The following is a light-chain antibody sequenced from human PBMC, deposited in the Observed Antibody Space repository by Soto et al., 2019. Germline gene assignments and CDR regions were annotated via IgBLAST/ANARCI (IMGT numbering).Light chain of an antibody. V-gene: IGLV2-14*01. J-gene: IGLJ1*01. Sequence: QSVLTQPASVSGSPGQSITISCTGTSSAVGGYNYVSWYQQHPGKAPKLMIYDVSNLPSGVFNRFSGSKSGNTASLTISGLQAEDEADYYCFSYTSTSLYVFGTGTKVTVL. CDR1: SSAVGGYNY. CDR3: FSYTSTSLYV. CDR2: DVS.